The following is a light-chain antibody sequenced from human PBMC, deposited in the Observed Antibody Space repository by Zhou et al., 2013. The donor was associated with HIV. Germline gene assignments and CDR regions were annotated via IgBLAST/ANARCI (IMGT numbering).Light chain of an antibody. CDR1: QSVSSY. J-gene: IGKJ5*01. Sequence: EIVLTQSPATLSLSPGERATLSCRAGQSVSSYLAWYQQKPGQAPRLLIYDASNRATGIPARFSGSGSGTDFTLTISRLEPEDFAVYYCQQYGSSPITFGQGTRLEIK. CDR3: QQYGSSPIT. V-gene: IGKV3-20*01. CDR2: DAS.